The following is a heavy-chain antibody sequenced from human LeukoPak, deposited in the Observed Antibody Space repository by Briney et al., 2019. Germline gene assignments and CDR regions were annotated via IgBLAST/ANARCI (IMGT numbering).Heavy chain of an antibody. J-gene: IGHJ4*02. Sequence: ASVNVSCKASGYSFTGYYIHWVRQAPGPGLEWMGWINPNSGGTNYVQKFQGRVTMTRDTSISTAYLELSRLRSDDTAVYYCARDSDSSSWYSFDYWGQGTLVTVSS. CDR3: ARDSDSSSWYSFDY. CDR1: GYSFTGYY. V-gene: IGHV1-2*02. CDR2: INPNSGGT. D-gene: IGHD6-13*01.